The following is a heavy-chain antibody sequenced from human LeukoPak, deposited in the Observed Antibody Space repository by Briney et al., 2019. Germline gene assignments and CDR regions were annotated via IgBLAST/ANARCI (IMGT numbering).Heavy chain of an antibody. CDR1: GYTFGNYY. Sequence: ASVTVSCKASGYTFGNYYMHWVRQAPGQGLEWMGVTNPRGGSTTYAQKFQGRVIMSRDTSTSTVHMELSSLRSEDTAVYYCARETYNNYSGMDVWGQGTTVTVSS. CDR2: TNPRGGST. V-gene: IGHV1-46*01. J-gene: IGHJ6*02. D-gene: IGHD5-24*01. CDR3: ARETYNNYSGMDV.